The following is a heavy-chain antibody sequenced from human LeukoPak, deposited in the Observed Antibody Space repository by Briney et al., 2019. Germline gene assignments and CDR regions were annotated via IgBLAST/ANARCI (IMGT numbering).Heavy chain of an antibody. D-gene: IGHD6-13*01. CDR1: GFTFSSYA. CDR3: ARGGAAAVAAIDY. V-gene: IGHV3-30-3*01. J-gene: IGHJ4*02. CDR2: ISYDGSNK. Sequence: PGGSLRLSCAASGFTFSSYAMHWVRQAPGKGLKWVAVISYDGSNKYYADSVKGRFTISRDNSKNTLYLQMNSLRAEDTAVYYCARGGAAAVAAIDYWGQGTLVTVSS.